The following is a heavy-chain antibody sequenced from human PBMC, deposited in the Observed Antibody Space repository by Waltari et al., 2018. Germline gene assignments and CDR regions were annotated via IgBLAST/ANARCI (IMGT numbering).Heavy chain of an antibody. J-gene: IGHJ4*02. CDR3: AKAKYSSSWYYFDY. Sequence: EVQLVESGGGLVQPGTSLRLSCAASGFTFDDYAMHWVRPAPGKGLEWVSGITWNGGSIGYADSVKGRFTISRDNAKNSLYLQMNSLRAEDMALYYCAKAKYSSSWYYFDYWGQGTLVTVSS. V-gene: IGHV3-9*03. CDR2: ITWNGGSI. D-gene: IGHD6-13*01. CDR1: GFTFDDYA.